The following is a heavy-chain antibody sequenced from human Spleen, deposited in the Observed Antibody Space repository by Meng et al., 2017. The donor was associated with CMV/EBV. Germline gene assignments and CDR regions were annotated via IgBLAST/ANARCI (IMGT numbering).Heavy chain of an antibody. J-gene: IGHJ4*02. Sequence: GESLKISCVVSGLTFNNHAMSWVRQAPGKGLEWISAISGSGGHTYYADSVKGRFSVSRDNSENTLYLQMNILRVEDTAVYYCAKRKGAAGGPLDSWGQGTLVTVSS. V-gene: IGHV3-23*01. D-gene: IGHD6-13*01. CDR1: GLTFNNHA. CDR3: AKRKGAAGGPLDS. CDR2: ISGSGGHT.